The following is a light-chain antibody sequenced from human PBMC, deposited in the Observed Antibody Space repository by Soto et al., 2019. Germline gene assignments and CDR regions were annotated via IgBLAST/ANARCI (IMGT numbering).Light chain of an antibody. J-gene: IGKJ3*01. V-gene: IGKV1-33*01. CDR2: DAS. CDR1: QDISDY. Sequence: DIQMTQSPSSLSASVGDRVTITCQASQDISDYLNWYQQKPGQAPKLLIYDASNLETGVPSRFSGRGSGTDFTFTISNLQPEDIATYYCQQYDNLPVTFGPVTKVDIK. CDR3: QQYDNLPVT.